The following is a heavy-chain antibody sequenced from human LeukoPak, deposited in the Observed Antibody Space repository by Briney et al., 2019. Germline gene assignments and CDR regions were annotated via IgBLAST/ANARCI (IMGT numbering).Heavy chain of an antibody. V-gene: IGHV1-8*01. CDR2: MNPNSGNT. J-gene: IGHJ6*03. CDR1: GYTFTSYD. Sequence: GASVKVSCKASGYTFTSYDINWVRQATGQGLGWRGWMNPNSGNTGYAQKFQGRVTMTRNTYKSTAYMELSSLRSEDTAVYYCERRCSTTSCYMHAPNMDVWGKGTTVTVSS. D-gene: IGHD2-2*02. CDR3: ERRCSTTSCYMHAPNMDV.